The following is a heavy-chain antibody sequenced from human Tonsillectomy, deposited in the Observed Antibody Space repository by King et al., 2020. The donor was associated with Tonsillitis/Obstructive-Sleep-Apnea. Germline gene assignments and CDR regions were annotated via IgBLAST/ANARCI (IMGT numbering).Heavy chain of an antibody. Sequence: VKLVESGGGLVKPGGSLRLSCAASGLTFSDYYMSWMRQAPGKGLEWVSYISSSSTYRNYADSVKGRFTISRDNAKSTLYLQMNSLRAEDTAVYYCARDLMSSTVTTFGYYVDWGQGTLVTVSP. D-gene: IGHD4-17*01. CDR1: GLTFSDYY. V-gene: IGHV3-11*05. CDR3: ARDLMSSTVTTFGYYVD. CDR2: ISSSSTYR. J-gene: IGHJ4*02.